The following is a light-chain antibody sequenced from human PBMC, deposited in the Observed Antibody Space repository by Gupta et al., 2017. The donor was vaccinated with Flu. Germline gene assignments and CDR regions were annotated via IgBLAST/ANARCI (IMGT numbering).Light chain of an antibody. CDR1: QSVSSSY. J-gene: IGKJ1*01. V-gene: IGKV3-20*01. CDR2: GAS. Sequence: GTLSWSPGERATLAGRASQSVSSSYLAWYQQKPGQAPRLLIYGASSRATGIPDRFSGSGSGTDFTLTISRREPEDFAVYYCQQYGSSPRTFGQGTKVEIK. CDR3: QQYGSSPRT.